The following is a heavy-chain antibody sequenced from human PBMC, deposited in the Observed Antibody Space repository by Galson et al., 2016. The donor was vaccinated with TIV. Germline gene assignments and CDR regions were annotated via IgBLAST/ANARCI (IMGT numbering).Heavy chain of an antibody. CDR2: MKQDGSEI. Sequence: SLRLSCAASGFTFSSSWMIWMRQSPGLGLEWVANMKQDGSEIYYVDYVMGRFTISSDTAKNSVFLQMSSLRAEDTAVYYCARAEWFSSWRVDPWGQGTLVTVSS. CDR1: GFTFSSSW. CDR3: ARAEWFSSWRVDP. D-gene: IGHD3-3*01. J-gene: IGHJ5*02. V-gene: IGHV3-7*01.